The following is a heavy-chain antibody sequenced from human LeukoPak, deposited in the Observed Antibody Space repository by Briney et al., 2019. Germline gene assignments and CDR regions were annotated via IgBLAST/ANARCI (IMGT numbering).Heavy chain of an antibody. D-gene: IGHD3-22*01. CDR3: AKYYDSSGYYYVLVLYAFDI. CDR1: GFTVSNNY. J-gene: IGHJ3*02. CDR2: LNSGGST. V-gene: IGHV3-53*01. Sequence: PGGSLRLSCAASGFTVSNNYVSWVRQAPGTGLEWVSILNSGGSTYYADSVKGRFTISRDNSKNTLYLQMNSLRAEDTAVYYCAKYYDSSGYYYVLVLYAFDIWGQGTMVTVSS.